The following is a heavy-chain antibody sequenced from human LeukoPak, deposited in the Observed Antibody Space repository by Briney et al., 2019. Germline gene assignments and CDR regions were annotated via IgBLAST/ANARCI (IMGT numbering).Heavy chain of an antibody. J-gene: IGHJ5*02. CDR3: AKDLVGYYDSSGYYP. V-gene: IGHV3-23*01. Sequence: GGSLRLSCAASGFTFSSYAMSWVRQAPGKGLEWVSAISGSGGSTYYADSVKGRFTISRDNSKNTLYLQMNSLRAEDTAVYYCAKDLVGYYDSSGYYPWGQGTLVTVSS. CDR2: ISGSGGST. CDR1: GFTFSSYA. D-gene: IGHD3-22*01.